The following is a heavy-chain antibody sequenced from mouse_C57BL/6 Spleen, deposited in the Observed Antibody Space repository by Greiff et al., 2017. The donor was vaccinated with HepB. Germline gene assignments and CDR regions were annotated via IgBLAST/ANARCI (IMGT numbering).Heavy chain of an antibody. Sequence: EVQRVESGGGLVQPGGSLSLSCAASGFTFTDYYMSWVRQPPGKALEWLGFIRNKANGYTTEYSASVKGRFTISRDNSQSILYLQMNALRAEDSATYYCARYGNPPCDFDVWGTGTTVTVSS. CDR3: ARYGNPPCDFDV. CDR2: IRNKANGYTT. D-gene: IGHD2-1*01. V-gene: IGHV7-3*01. CDR1: GFTFTDYY. J-gene: IGHJ1*03.